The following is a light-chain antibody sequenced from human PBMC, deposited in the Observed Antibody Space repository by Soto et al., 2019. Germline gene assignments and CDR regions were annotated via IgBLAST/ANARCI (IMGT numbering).Light chain of an antibody. V-gene: IGKV1-8*01. CDR1: QGISSY. CDR2: AAS. Sequence: AIRMTQSPSTLSASTGDRVTITCRASQGISSYLAWYQQKPGKAPKLLIYAASTLHTGVPSRFSGSGAGTDFTLTISCLQYEDVSTDYCQQYRSYPPSTFGQGTKLEIK. J-gene: IGKJ2*01. CDR3: QQYRSYPPST.